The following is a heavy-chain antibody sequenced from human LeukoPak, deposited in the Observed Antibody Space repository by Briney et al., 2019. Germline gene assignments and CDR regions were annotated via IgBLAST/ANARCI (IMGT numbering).Heavy chain of an antibody. J-gene: IGHJ4*02. Sequence: SGPTLVNPTETLTLTCTFSGFSPSTYGVGVGWIRQPPGKALEWLLFIYWDDDKRYSPSLKSRLSVTKDTSKNQVVLTMTDMDPVDTATYYCAHRGIQNFAWDLGNFNYWGQGILVTVSS. CDR3: AHRGIQNFAWDLGNFNY. CDR2: IYWDDDK. CDR1: GFSPSTYGVG. V-gene: IGHV2-5*02. D-gene: IGHD3-9*01.